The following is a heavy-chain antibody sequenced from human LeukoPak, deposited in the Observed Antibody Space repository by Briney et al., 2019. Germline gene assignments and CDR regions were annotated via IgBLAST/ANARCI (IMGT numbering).Heavy chain of an antibody. D-gene: IGHD3-10*01. V-gene: IGHV3-13*04. CDR3: ARGTDYYGSGSALDAFDI. CDR2: IGTAGDT. CDR1: GFTFSSYD. J-gene: IGHJ3*02. Sequence: SGGSLRLSCAASGFTFSSYDMHWVRQATGKGLEWVSAIGTAGDTYYPGSVKGRFTISRENAKNSLYLQMSSLRAGDTAVYYCARGTDYYGSGSALDAFDIWGQGTMVTVSS.